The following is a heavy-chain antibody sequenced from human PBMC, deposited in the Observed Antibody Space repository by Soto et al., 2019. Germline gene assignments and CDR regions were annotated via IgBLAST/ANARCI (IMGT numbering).Heavy chain of an antibody. CDR3: AREILSPDFYFHGMDV. J-gene: IGHJ6*02. V-gene: IGHV1-18*04. Sequence: QGKLVQSGAEVKKPGASVKVSCKASGYTFTSYGISWVRQAPGQGREWMGWISAKKGNTKYAQKFQGRVTMTTDTSTSTAYMELRSLRSDDTAVYYCAREILSPDFYFHGMDVWGQGTTVTVSS. CDR2: ISAKKGNT. CDR1: GYTFTSYG. D-gene: IGHD2-15*01.